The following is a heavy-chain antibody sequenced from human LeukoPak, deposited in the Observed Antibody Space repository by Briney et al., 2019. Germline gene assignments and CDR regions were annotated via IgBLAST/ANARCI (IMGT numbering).Heavy chain of an antibody. CDR2: ISGYNGNT. D-gene: IGHD1-26*01. CDR1: GYTFTSYG. CDR3: ARTNMWELAYYFDY. Sequence: ASVKVSCKASGYTFTSYGISWVRQAPGQGLEWMGWISGYNGNTNYAQKVQGRVTMTTDTSTSTAYMELRSLRSDDTAVYYCARTNMWELAYYFDYWGQGTLVTVSS. V-gene: IGHV1-18*01. J-gene: IGHJ4*02.